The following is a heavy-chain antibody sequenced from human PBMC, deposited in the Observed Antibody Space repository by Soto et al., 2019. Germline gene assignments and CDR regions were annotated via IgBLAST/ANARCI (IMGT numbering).Heavy chain of an antibody. J-gene: IGHJ4*02. V-gene: IGHV4-59*01. CDR1: GDSISSYY. CDR2: LYYGRSA. CDR3: ALRSMAVVPEY. D-gene: IGHD3-22*01. Sequence: QVQLQESGPGLVKPSETLSLTCAVSGDSISSYYCMWIRQPPGKGLESIGYLYYGRSANYNPSLKSRVTLSVDPPTNQCSLTLSSMTAADTAVYYCALRSMAVVPEYWGQGTLVTVSS.